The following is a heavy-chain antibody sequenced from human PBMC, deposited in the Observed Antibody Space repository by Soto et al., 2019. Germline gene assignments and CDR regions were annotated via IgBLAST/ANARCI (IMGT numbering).Heavy chain of an antibody. CDR1: GFTFSSYA. CDR3: AKVPRGTTVTTLYYFDY. CDR2: ISGSGGST. Sequence: GGSLRLSCAASGFTFSSYAMSWVRQAPGKGLEWVSAISGSGGSTYYADSVKGRFTISRDNSKNTLYLQMNSLRAEDTAVYYCAKVPRGTTVTTLYYFDYWGQGTLVIVSS. V-gene: IGHV3-23*01. J-gene: IGHJ4*02. D-gene: IGHD4-17*01.